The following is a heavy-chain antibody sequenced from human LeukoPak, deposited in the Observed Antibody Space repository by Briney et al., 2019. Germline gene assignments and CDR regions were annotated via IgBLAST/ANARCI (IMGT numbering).Heavy chain of an antibody. CDR2: ISYDGSNK. CDR1: GFTFSSYA. V-gene: IGHV3-30-3*01. Sequence: GGSLRLSCAASGFTFSSYAMHWVRQAPGKGLEWVAVISYDGSNKYYADSVKGRFTISRDNSKNTLYLQMNSLRAEDTAVYYCARDGEPYYYDSSGYLGDYWGQGTLVTVSS. CDR3: ARDGEPYYYDSSGYLGDY. J-gene: IGHJ4*02. D-gene: IGHD3-22*01.